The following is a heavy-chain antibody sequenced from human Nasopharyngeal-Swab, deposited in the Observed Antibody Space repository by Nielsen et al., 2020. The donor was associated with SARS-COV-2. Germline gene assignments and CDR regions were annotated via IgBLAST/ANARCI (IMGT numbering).Heavy chain of an antibody. CDR2: INHRGGT. CDR1: GGSFSDSP. Sequence: SETLSLTCAAYGGSFSDSPWSWLRLLPAKGLAWIGEINHRGGTAYRSSLKSRVSISVDTSKNQFSLELRSVTAADTAVYFCARGPDQVHSFDSWDQGRLVTVSS. J-gene: IGHJ4*02. CDR3: ARGPDQVHSFDS. D-gene: IGHD2-2*01. V-gene: IGHV4-34*01.